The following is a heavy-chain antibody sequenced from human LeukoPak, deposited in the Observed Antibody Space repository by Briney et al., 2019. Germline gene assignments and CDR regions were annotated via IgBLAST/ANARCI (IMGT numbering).Heavy chain of an antibody. J-gene: IGHJ4*02. CDR2: INSDGRST. Sequence: GGSLRLSCAASGFTFSSNWMHWVRQAPGKGLVWVSRINSDGRSTSYADSVKGRFTISRDNAQNTLYLQMNSLRAEDTAVYYCASKAGLALDYWGQGTLVTVSS. V-gene: IGHV3-74*01. CDR3: ASKAGLALDY. D-gene: IGHD6-13*01. CDR1: GFTFSSNW.